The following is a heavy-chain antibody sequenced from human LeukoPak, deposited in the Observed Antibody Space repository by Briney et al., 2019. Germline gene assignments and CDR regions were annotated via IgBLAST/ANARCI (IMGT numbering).Heavy chain of an antibody. CDR1: GFTFSSYG. D-gene: IGHD3-10*01. J-gene: IGHJ6*03. CDR2: IRYDGSNK. CDR3: AKDGAVTPTIYYYYYYMDV. Sequence: PGGSLRLSRAASGFTFSSYGMHWVRQAPGKGLEWVAFIRYDGSNKYYADSVKGRFTISRDNSKNTLYLQMNSLRAEDTAVYYCAKDGAVTPTIYYYYYYMDVWGKGTTVTVSS. V-gene: IGHV3-30*02.